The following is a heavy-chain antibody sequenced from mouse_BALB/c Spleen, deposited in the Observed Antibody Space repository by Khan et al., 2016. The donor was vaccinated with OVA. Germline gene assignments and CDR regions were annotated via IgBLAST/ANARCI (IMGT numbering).Heavy chain of an antibody. J-gene: IGHJ2*01. D-gene: IGHD2-2*01. CDR3: ARNRNGYFDY. CDR2: IWRGGIT. CDR1: GFSLTTYG. Sequence: QVQLKEPGPGLVQPSQSLSITCTVSGFSLTTYGVHWVRQSPGKGLEWLGVIWRGGITDYNATFISRLSISKDISKSQVSFKMTSLQANDTAIYYCARNRNGYFDYWGQGTTLTVS. V-gene: IGHV2-2*02.